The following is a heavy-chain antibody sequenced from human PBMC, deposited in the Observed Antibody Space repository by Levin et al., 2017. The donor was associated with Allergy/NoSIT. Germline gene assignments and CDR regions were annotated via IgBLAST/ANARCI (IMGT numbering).Heavy chain of an antibody. V-gene: IGHV4-31*03. CDR1: GGSISSGGYY. J-gene: IGHJ4*02. CDR3: ARRPTANYYFDY. Sequence: SETLSLTCTVSGGSISSGGYYWSWIRQHPGKGLEWIGYIYYSGSTYYNPSLKSRVTISVDTSKNQFSLKLSSVTAADTAVYYCARRPTANYYFDYWGQGTLVTVSS. CDR2: IYYSGST. D-gene: IGHD4-11*01.